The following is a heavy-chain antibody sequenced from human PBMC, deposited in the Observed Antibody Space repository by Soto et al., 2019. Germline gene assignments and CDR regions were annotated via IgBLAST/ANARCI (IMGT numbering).Heavy chain of an antibody. J-gene: IGHJ4*02. CDR1: GFTFDDYA. Sequence: EVQLVESGGGLVQPGRSLRLSCTASGFTFDDYAMHWVRQATGKALETVSGISWNSGSLGYADSVKGRFNIARDNAKNSLYLQMNSLRAEDTALYYCAKAGFWSGYYSLVDYWGQGTLVTVSS. V-gene: IGHV3-9*01. CDR2: ISWNSGSL. D-gene: IGHD3-3*01. CDR3: AKAGFWSGYYSLVDY.